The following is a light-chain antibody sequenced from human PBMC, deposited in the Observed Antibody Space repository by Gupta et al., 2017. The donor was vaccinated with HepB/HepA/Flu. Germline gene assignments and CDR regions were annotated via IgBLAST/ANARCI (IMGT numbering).Light chain of an antibody. V-gene: IGLV7-46*01. CDR3: SPGHSGVWV. Sequence: AVVPPEPSVTVSPGGPVPLTCGSSTGTVTYDLWPYWFQQKPGQVPRTLIYDTSNTPPWTPARFSGSATVGKAALTLAGAGAGDDDDYYWSPGHSGVWVFGGGTKVTVL. CDR1: TGTVTYDLW. CDR2: DTS. J-gene: IGLJ3*02.